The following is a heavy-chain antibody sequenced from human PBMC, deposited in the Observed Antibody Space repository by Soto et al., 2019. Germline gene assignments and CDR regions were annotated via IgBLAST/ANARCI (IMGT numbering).Heavy chain of an antibody. J-gene: IGHJ3*02. CDR3: ARGTGYYDSSGYYLDAFDI. CDR2: INPNSGGT. CDR1: GYTFTGYY. Sequence: ASVKVSSKASGYTFTGYYMHWVRQAPGQGLEWMGWINPNSGGTNYAQKLQGRVTMTRDTSISTAYMELSRLRSDDTAVYYCARGTGYYDSSGYYLDAFDIWGQGTMVTVSS. D-gene: IGHD3-22*01. V-gene: IGHV1-2*02.